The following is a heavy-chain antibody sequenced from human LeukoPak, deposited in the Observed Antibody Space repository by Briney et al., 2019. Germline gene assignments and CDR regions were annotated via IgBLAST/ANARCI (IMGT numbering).Heavy chain of an antibody. CDR1: GYCFSDFC. CDR3: ARVRSVVGGTIGY. V-gene: IGHV1-2*02. CDR2: INPNSGGT. Sequence: ASVKVSCKVSGYCFSDFCMHWVRQAPGQGLEWMGWINPNSGGTDYAQKSQGRVTMTRDTSISTAYMALSSLRSGDTAVYYCARVRSVVGGTIGYWGQGTLVTVSS. J-gene: IGHJ4*02. D-gene: IGHD2-15*01.